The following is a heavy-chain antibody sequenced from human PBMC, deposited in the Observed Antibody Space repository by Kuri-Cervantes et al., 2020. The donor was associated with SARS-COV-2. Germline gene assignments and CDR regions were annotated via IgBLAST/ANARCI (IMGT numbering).Heavy chain of an antibody. J-gene: IGHJ5*02. D-gene: IGHD3-3*01. CDR2: IYYSGST. CDR1: GGSISSSSYY. Sequence: SETLSLTCTVSGGSISSSSYYWGWIRQPPGKGLEWIGSIYYSGSTYYNPYLKSRVTISVDTSKNQFSLKLSSVTAADTAVYYCARQMVSSITIFGVVITRNWFDPWGQGTLVTVSS. V-gene: IGHV4-39*01. CDR3: ARQMVSSITIFGVVITRNWFDP.